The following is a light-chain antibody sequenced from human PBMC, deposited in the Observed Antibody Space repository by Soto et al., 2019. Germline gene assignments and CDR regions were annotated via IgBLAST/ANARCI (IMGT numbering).Light chain of an antibody. CDR3: QTWDTGHGV. J-gene: IGLJ3*02. V-gene: IGLV4-69*01. Sequence: QPVLTQSPSASASLGASVKLTCTLSSGHSTYAIAWHQQQPEKGPRYLMKLNSDGSHSKGDGIPDRFSGSSSGAERYLTISSLQSEDEAEYYRQTWDTGHGVFGGGTKLTVL. CDR1: SGHSTYA. CDR2: LNSDGSH.